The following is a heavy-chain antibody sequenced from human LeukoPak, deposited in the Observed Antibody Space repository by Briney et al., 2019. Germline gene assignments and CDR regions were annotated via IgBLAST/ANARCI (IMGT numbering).Heavy chain of an antibody. D-gene: IGHD3-16*01. J-gene: IGHJ6*02. CDR1: GFTFSSYS. CDR3: ARDLGGWTINYYGMDV. CDR2: ISSSSSHI. Sequence: GGSLRLSCAASGFTFSSYSMNWVRQAPGKGLEWVSSISSSSSHIYYADSVKGRFTISRDNAKNSLYLQMNSLRAEDTAVYYCARDLGGWTINYYGMDVWGQGTTVTVSS. V-gene: IGHV3-21*04.